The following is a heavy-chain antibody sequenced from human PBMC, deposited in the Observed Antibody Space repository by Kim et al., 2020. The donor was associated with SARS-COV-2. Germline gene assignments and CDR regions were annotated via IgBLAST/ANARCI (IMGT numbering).Heavy chain of an antibody. Sequence: GGSLRLSCAASGFTFSSYGMHWVRQAPGKGLEWVAVISYDGSNKYYADSVKGRFTISRDNSKNTLYLQMNSLRAEDTAVYYCAREFGYCSGGSCYSNAGNYYYYGMDVWGQGTTFTVSS. CDR1: GFTFSSYG. J-gene: IGHJ6*02. D-gene: IGHD2-15*01. CDR3: AREFGYCSGGSCYSNAGNYYYYGMDV. CDR2: ISYDGSNK. V-gene: IGHV3-33*05.